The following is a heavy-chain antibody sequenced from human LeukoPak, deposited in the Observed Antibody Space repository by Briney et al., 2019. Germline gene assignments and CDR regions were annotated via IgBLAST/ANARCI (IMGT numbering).Heavy chain of an antibody. D-gene: IGHD3-22*01. Sequence: PGGSLRLSCGASGFTFSSHGMNWVRQAPGKGLEWVSGISPSGGITYYTDSVKGRFTISRDNSKNTLYLQMNSLRAEDTAVYYCAKGYYYDSNGYYWNRGPADYWGQGTLVTVSS. CDR2: ISPSGGIT. J-gene: IGHJ4*02. CDR3: AKGYYYDSNGYYWNRGPADY. V-gene: IGHV3-23*01. CDR1: GFTFSSHG.